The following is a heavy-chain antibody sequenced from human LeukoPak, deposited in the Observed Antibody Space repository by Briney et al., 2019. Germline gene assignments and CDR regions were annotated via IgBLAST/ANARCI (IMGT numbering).Heavy chain of an antibody. J-gene: IGHJ4*02. D-gene: IGHD2-21*02. V-gene: IGHV3-48*01. CDR1: GFTFSSHS. CDR3: ARGYGDWGY. CDR2: ISSSSSTI. Sequence: GGSLRLSCAASGFTFSSHSMNWVRQAPGKGLGWISYISSSSSTISYADSVKGRFTISRDNAKNSLYLQMNSLRGEDTAVYYCARGYGDWGYWGQGTLVTVSS.